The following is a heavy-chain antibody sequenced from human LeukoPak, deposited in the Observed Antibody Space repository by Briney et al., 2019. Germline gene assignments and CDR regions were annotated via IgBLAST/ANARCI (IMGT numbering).Heavy chain of an antibody. D-gene: IGHD2-21*01. CDR3: AKLALWGLDPFDY. J-gene: IGHJ4*02. Sequence: GGSLRLSCAASGFTVSSNYMSWVRQAPGKGLEWVSVIYSGGSTYYADSVKGRFTISRHNSKNTLYLQMNSLRAEDTAVYYCAKLALWGLDPFDYWGQGTLVTVSS. CDR2: IYSGGST. V-gene: IGHV3-53*01. CDR1: GFTVSSNY.